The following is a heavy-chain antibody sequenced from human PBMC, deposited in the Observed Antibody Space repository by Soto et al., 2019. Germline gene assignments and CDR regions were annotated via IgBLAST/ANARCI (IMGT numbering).Heavy chain of an antibody. D-gene: IGHD3-22*01. CDR3: AKDLYDSSGPFDY. CDR2: ISYDGSNK. CDR1: GFTFSSYG. Sequence: GGSLRLSCAASGFTFSSYGMHWVRQAPGKGLEWVAVISYDGSNKYYADSVKGRFTISRDNSKNTLYLQMNSLRAEDTAVYYCAKDLYDSSGPFDYWGQGTLVTAP. V-gene: IGHV3-30*18. J-gene: IGHJ4*02.